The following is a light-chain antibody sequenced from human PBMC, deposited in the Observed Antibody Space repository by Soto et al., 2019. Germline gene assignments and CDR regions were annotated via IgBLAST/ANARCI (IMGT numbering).Light chain of an antibody. Sequence: EIVLTQSPGTLSLSPGERATLSCRASQSVAKNLLAWYQRKPGQAPRLLIYGASTRATDIPARFSGSGSGTDFNLTISRLEPEDFAVYYCQQYSFVPLTFGQGTKVELK. J-gene: IGKJ1*01. V-gene: IGKV3-20*01. CDR3: QQYSFVPLT. CDR2: GAS. CDR1: QSVAKNL.